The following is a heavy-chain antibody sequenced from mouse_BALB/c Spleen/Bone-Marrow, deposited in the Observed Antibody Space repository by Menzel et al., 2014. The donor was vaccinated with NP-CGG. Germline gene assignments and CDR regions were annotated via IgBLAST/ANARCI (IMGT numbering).Heavy chain of an antibody. CDR3: ASPSDGNPFAY. V-gene: IGHV1S126*01. CDR1: GYSFTSYW. CDR2: IDPSDSET. J-gene: IGHJ3*01. Sequence: QVQLKQSGPQLVRPGASVKISCKASGYSFTSYWMHWVKQRPGQGLEWIGMIDPSDSETRLNQKFKDKATLTVDKSSSTAYMQLSSPTSEDSAVYHCASPSDGNPFAYWGQGTLVTVSA. D-gene: IGHD2-1*01.